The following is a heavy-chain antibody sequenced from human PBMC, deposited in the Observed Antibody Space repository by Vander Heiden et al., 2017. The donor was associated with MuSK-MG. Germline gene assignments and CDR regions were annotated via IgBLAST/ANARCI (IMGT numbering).Heavy chain of an antibody. CDR3: ARQWELIAFDI. CDR1: GGSISRSSHY. J-gene: IGHJ3*02. CDR2: IYYSGST. Sequence: QLQLQESGPGLLKPSETLSLTCIVSGGSISRSSHYWGWIRQPPGKGLEWIGSIYYSGSTYNNPSLESGVTISVDTSKNQFSLKLTSVTAADTAVYYCARQWELIAFDIWGQGTMVTVSS. D-gene: IGHD1-26*01. V-gene: IGHV4-39*01.